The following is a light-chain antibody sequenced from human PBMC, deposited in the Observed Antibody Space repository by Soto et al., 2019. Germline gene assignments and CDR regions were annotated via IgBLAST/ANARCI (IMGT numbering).Light chain of an antibody. J-gene: IGLJ1*01. CDR3: SSYTTSNTRQIV. V-gene: IGLV2-14*03. CDR1: SSDVGGYNY. CDR2: DVN. Sequence: QSALTQPASVSGSPGQSIAISCTGTSSDVGGYNYVSWYQHHPGKAPKLMIFDVNNRPSGVSNRFSGSKSGNTASLTISGHQPEDEADYYCSSYTTSNTRQIVFGTGTKLTVL.